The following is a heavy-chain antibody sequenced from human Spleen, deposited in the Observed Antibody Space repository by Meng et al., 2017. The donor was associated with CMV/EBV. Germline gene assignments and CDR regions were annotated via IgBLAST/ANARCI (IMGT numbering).Heavy chain of an antibody. D-gene: IGHD1-14*01. Sequence: SETLSLTCTVSGGSVSSGGFYWSWIRQPPGKRLEWIGYISYSGSTRYNPSLKSRVTVSVDTSKNQFSLKLRSVTAADTAVYYCARSLSGTYVHWFDPWGRGTLVTVS. CDR2: ISYSGST. CDR3: ARSLSGTYVHWFDP. J-gene: IGHJ5*02. CDR1: GGSVSSGGFY. V-gene: IGHV4-61*08.